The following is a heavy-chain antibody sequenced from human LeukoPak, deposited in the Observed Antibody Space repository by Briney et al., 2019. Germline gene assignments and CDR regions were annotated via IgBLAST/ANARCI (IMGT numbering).Heavy chain of an antibody. CDR3: ARGGGLDV. V-gene: IGHV3-7*03. J-gene: IGHJ6*02. D-gene: IGHD3-16*01. Sequence: GGSLRLSCAASGFTFSSYWMNWARQAPGKGLEWVASINHNGNVSYYVDSVKGLFTISRDNAKNSLYLKMSNLRAEDTAVYYCARGGGLDVWGQGATVTVSS. CDR1: GFTFSSYW. CDR2: INHNGNVS.